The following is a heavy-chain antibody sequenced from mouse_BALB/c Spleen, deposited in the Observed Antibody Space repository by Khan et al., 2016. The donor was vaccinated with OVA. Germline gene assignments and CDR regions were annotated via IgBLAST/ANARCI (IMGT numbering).Heavy chain of an antibody. V-gene: IGHV2-6-7*01. D-gene: IGHD2-1*01. Sequence: VQLVESGPGLVAPSQSLSITCTVSGFSLNGYGVNWVRQPPGKGLEWLGMIWGDGSTDYNSAPKSRLSISKDKSKSQVFLKMNSLQTDDTAMYYYARADYGNYREAMDYWGQGTSVTVSS. CDR2: IWGDGST. CDR3: ARADYGNYREAMDY. J-gene: IGHJ4*01. CDR1: GFSLNGYG.